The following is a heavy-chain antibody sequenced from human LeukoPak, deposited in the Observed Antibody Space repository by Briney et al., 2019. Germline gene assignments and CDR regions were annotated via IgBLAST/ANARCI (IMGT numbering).Heavy chain of an antibody. CDR1: GYTFTSYD. CDR2: IIPIFGTA. D-gene: IGHD1-14*01. J-gene: IGHJ6*02. Sequence: SVKVSCKASGYTFTSYDINWVRQATGQGLEWMGGIIPIFGTANYAQKFQGRVTITADESTSTAYMELSSLRSEDTAVYYCARENRGIYYYYYGMDVWGQGTTVTVSS. CDR3: ARENRGIYYYYYGMDV. V-gene: IGHV1-69*13.